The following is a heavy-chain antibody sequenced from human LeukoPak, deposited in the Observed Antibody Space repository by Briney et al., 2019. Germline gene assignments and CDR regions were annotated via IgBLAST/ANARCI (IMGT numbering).Heavy chain of an antibody. D-gene: IGHD1-26*01. CDR2: IYSGGST. V-gene: IGHV3-66*01. J-gene: IGHJ4*02. CDR1: GFTVSSNY. Sequence: GGSLRLSCAASGFTVSSNYMSWVRQAPGKGLEWVSVIYSGGSTYYADSVKGRFTISRDNSKNTLYLQMNSLRAEDTAVYYCARTTSSGELPFDYWGQGTLVTVSS. CDR3: ARTTSSGELPFDY.